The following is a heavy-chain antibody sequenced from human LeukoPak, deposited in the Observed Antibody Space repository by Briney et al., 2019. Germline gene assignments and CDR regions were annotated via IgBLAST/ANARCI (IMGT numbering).Heavy chain of an antibody. CDR3: ARDSGGIVVVPAAMIRFDP. D-gene: IGHD2-2*01. V-gene: IGHV1-69*05. Sequence: SVKVSCKASGGTFSSYAISWVRQAPGQGLEWMGGIIPIFGTANCAQKFQGRVTMTRDTSISTAYMELSRLRSDDTAVYYCARDSGGIVVVPAAMIRFDPWGQGTLVTVSS. CDR2: IIPIFGTA. CDR1: GGTFSSYA. J-gene: IGHJ5*02.